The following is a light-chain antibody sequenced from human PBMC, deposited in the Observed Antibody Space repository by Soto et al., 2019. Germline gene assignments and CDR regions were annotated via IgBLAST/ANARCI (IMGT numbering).Light chain of an antibody. CDR1: SSNIGAGYV. CDR2: SDN. Sequence: QSVLTQPPSVPGAPGQRVTISCTGSSSNIGAGYVVHWYQQLPGAAPKLLIFSDNNRPSGVPDRFSGSKSGTSASLAITGLQTEDEADYYCQSYDNNSDYVFGTGTKATVL. V-gene: IGLV1-40*01. CDR3: QSYDNNSDYV. J-gene: IGLJ1*01.